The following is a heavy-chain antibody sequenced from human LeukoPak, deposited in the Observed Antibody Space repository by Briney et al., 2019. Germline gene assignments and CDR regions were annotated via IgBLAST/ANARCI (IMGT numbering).Heavy chain of an antibody. CDR3: ARDRGYGGDY. V-gene: IGHV1-69*13. J-gene: IGHJ4*02. D-gene: IGHD2-15*01. CDR1: GYTFTSYG. CDR2: IIPIFGTA. Sequence: ASVKVSCKASGYTFTSYGISWVRQAPGQGLEWMGGIIPIFGTANYAQKFQGRVTITADESTSTAYMELSSLRSEDTAVYYCARDRGYGGDYWGQATLVSVSS.